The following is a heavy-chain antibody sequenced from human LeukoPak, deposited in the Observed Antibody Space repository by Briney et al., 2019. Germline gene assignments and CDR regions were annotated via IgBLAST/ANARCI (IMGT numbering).Heavy chain of an antibody. CDR3: TTERNGMDV. Sequence: PGGSLRLSCAASGFNFNNAWMSWVCQTPGKGLEWVGRIKRKIDGETTDYAAPVEGRFTISRDDSKTTLYLQIDSLKTEDTAVYYCTTERNGMDVWGQGTMVTVSS. CDR2: IKRKIDGETT. J-gene: IGHJ6*02. CDR1: GFNFNNAW. V-gene: IGHV3-15*01.